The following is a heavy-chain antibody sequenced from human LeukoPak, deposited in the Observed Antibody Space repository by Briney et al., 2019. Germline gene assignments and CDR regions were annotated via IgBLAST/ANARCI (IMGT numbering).Heavy chain of an antibody. Sequence: SETLSLTCAVYGGSFSGYYWGWIRQPPGKELEWIGIIYYRGSTYYNPSLTSQVTMSVDTSKNQFSLKLSSVTAADTAVYYCARLVVRGVLGGEDAFDMWGQGTMVTVSS. CDR3: ARLVVRGVLGGEDAFDM. CDR2: IYYRGST. V-gene: IGHV4-34*01. D-gene: IGHD3-10*01. CDR1: GGSFSGYY. J-gene: IGHJ3*02.